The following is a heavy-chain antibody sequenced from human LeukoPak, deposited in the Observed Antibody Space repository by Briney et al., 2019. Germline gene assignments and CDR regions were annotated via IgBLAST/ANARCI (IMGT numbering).Heavy chain of an antibody. CDR1: GFTFSSYG. Sequence: PGGSLRLSCAASGFTFSSYGMHWVRQAPGKGLEWVAVIWYDGSNKYYVDSVKGRFTISRDNSKNTLYLQMNSLRAEDTAVYYCARDLDGYSYGPPLGMDVWGKGTTVTVSS. V-gene: IGHV3-33*01. J-gene: IGHJ6*04. CDR2: IWYDGSNK. D-gene: IGHD5-18*01. CDR3: ARDLDGYSYGPPLGMDV.